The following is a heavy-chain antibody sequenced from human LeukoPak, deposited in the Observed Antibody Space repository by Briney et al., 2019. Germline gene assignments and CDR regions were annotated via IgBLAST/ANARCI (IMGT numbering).Heavy chain of an antibody. CDR2: IYYSGST. CDR1: GGSISSYY. CDR3: ARHRSLFDSHDY. D-gene: IGHD3-9*01. J-gene: IGHJ4*02. V-gene: IGHV4-59*01. Sequence: SETLSLTYTVSGGSISSYYWSWIRQPPGKGLEWIAYIYYSGSTNYDPSLKSRVTMSVDTSKNQFSLKLSSVTAADTAVYYCARHRSLFDSHDYWGQGILVTVSS.